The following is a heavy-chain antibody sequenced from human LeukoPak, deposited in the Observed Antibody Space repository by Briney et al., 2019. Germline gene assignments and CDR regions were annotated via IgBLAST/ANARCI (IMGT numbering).Heavy chain of an antibody. CDR2: ISYDGKNE. CDR1: GFTFSNFG. CDR3: ARDRMAYFDY. Sequence: GGSLRLSCAAPGFTFSNFGMHWVRQAPGKGLEWVAVISYDGKNEYYTDSVKGRFTISRDNAKNTLYLQMNSLRAEDTAVYYCARDRMAYFDYWGQGTLVTVSS. V-gene: IGHV3-30*03. J-gene: IGHJ4*02. D-gene: IGHD2-8*01.